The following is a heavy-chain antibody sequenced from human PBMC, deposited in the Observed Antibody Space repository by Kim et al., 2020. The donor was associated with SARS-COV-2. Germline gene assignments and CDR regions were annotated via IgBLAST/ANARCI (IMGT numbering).Heavy chain of an antibody. J-gene: IGHJ5*02. V-gene: IGHV4-34*01. CDR2: RGDT. CDR3: ARGITIFEA. Sequence: RGDTNHHPTLKSRVTISIDTSKKQFSLKMTSVTAADTAVYYCARGITIFEAWGQGTLVTVSS. D-gene: IGHD3-3*01.